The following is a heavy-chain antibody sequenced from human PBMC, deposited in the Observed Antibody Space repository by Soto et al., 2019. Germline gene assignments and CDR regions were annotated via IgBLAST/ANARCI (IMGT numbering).Heavy chain of an antibody. CDR2: FDPEDGET. Sequence: QVQLVQSGAEVKKPGASVKVSCKVSGYTLTELSMHWVRQAPGKGLEWMGGFDPEDGETIYAQKFQGRVTMTEDTSTDTAYMELSSLRSEDTAVYYWATNWDGVGGYDYRAFDIWGQGTMVTVSS. CDR3: ATNWDGVGGYDYRAFDI. J-gene: IGHJ3*02. V-gene: IGHV1-24*01. CDR1: GYTLTELS. D-gene: IGHD5-12*01.